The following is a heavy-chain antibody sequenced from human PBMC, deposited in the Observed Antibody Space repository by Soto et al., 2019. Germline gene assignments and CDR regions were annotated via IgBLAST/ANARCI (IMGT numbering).Heavy chain of an antibody. D-gene: IGHD1-26*01. CDR1: GFTFSDYY. J-gene: IGHJ4*02. CDR2: ISSSSSYT. V-gene: IGHV3-11*03. Sequence: PGGSLRLSCAASGFTFSDYYMSWIRQAPGKGLEWVSYISSSSSYTNYADSVKGRFTISRDNAKNSLYLQMNSLRADDTAVYYCAIPSGQIVGAPWPSSWGQGTLVTVSS. CDR3: AIPSGQIVGAPWPSS.